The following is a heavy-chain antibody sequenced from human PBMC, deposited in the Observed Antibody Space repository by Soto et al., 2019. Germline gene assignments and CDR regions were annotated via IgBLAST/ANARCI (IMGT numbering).Heavy chain of an antibody. V-gene: IGHV1-18*01. J-gene: IGHJ6*03. CDR3: ARVREGIITGTTLRPAYYYYYMDV. D-gene: IGHD1-7*01. CDR1: GYTFTSYG. CDR2: ISAYNGNT. Sequence: ASVKVSCKASGYTFTSYGISWVRQAPGQGLEWMGWISAYNGNTNYAQKLQGRVTMTTDTSTSTAYMELRSLRSDDTAVYYCARVREGIITGTTLRPAYYYYYMDVWGKGTTVTVSS.